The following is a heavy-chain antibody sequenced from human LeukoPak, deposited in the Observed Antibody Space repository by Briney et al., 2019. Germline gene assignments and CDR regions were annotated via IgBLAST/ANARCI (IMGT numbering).Heavy chain of an antibody. J-gene: IGHJ5*02. CDR2: ISAYNGNT. Sequence: ASVKVSCKASGYTFTSYGISWVRQAPGQGLEWMGCISAYNGNTNYAQKLQGRVTMTTDTSTSTAYMELRSLRSDDTAVYYCARAHLTIFGVNWFDPWGQGTLVTVSS. V-gene: IGHV1-18*01. CDR3: ARAHLTIFGVNWFDP. CDR1: GYTFTSYG. D-gene: IGHD3-3*01.